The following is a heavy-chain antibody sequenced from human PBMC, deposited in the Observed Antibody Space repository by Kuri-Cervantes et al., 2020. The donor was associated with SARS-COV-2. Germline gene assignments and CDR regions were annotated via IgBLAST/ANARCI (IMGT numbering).Heavy chain of an antibody. CDR2: IYYSGST. J-gene: IGHJ3*02. D-gene: IGHD6-19*01. Sequence: SETLSLTCTVSGGSISSYYWSWIRQPPGKGLEWIGYIYYSGSTNYNPSLKSRVTISVDTSKNQFPLRLISVTAADTAVYYCARGRWMVKGAFHIWGQGTMVTVSS. V-gene: IGHV4-59*01. CDR1: GGSISSYY. CDR3: ARGRWMVKGAFHI.